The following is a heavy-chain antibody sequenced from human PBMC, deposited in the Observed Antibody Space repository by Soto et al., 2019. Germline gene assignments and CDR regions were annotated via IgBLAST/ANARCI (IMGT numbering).Heavy chain of an antibody. CDR2: IDPSGGST. Sequence: QVHLVQSGAEVKNPGASVKVSCKASGYTFTSFYIHWVRQAPGQGLEWMGVIDPSGGSTNYAQKFQGRVTMTRDTSTSTVYMELSSLRSEDTAVYYCARPGTRASIGYWGQGTPVTVS. CDR3: ARPGTRASIGY. J-gene: IGHJ4*02. V-gene: IGHV1-46*01. D-gene: IGHD1-1*01. CDR1: GYTFTSFY.